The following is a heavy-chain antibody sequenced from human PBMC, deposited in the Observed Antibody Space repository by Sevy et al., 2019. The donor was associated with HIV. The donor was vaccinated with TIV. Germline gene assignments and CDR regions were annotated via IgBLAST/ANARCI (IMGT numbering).Heavy chain of an antibody. Sequence: ASVKVSCKASGYSFISYGINWVRQAPGQGLEWMGWISPYNGYTTSAQKFQDRVTLTTDTSTGTAYMELRSLRSDDTAVYYCARDDTSSDPARDHYSYMDVWGKGTTVTVSS. J-gene: IGHJ6*03. D-gene: IGHD1-26*01. CDR3: ARDDTSSDPARDHYSYMDV. CDR1: GYSFISYG. CDR2: ISPYNGYT. V-gene: IGHV1-18*01.